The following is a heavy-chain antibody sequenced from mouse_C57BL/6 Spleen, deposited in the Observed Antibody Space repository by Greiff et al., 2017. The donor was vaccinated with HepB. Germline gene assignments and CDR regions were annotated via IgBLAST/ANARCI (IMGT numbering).Heavy chain of an antibody. V-gene: IGHV3-6*01. J-gene: IGHJ1*03. CDR2: ISYDGSN. D-gene: IGHD1-1*01. Sequence: DVQLQESGPGLVKPSQSLSLTCSVTGYSITSGYYWNWIRQFPGNKLEWMGYISYDGSNNYNPSLKNRISITRDTSKNQFFLKLNSVTTEDTATYYCARETETNYYYGRYFDVWGTGTTVTVSS. CDR1: GYSITSGYY. CDR3: ARETETNYYYGRYFDV.